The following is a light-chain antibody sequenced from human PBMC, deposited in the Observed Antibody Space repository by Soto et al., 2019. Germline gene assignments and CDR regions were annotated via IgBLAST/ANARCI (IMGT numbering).Light chain of an antibody. J-gene: IGKJ4*01. V-gene: IGKV1-33*01. CDR3: QQYDNLPLT. Sequence: DIQMTQSPSSLSASVGDRVTITCRASQDISNYLNWYQQKPGKAPKLLIYDASNLETGVPSRFSGSGSGTDFPFYIRRLPPEDIATYYCQQYDNLPLTFGGGTKVEIK. CDR1: QDISNY. CDR2: DAS.